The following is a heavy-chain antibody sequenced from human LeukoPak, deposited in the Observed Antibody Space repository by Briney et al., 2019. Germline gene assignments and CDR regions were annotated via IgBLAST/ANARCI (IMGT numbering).Heavy chain of an antibody. J-gene: IGHJ4*02. CDR1: GFTFSNAY. V-gene: IGHV3-15*07. D-gene: IGHD2-21*01. Sequence: GGSLRLSCAASGFTFSNAYMNWVRQAPGKGLEWVGRIKPKTDGETTVYAAPVKDRFSISRDDSKSMMYLQMNSLKTEDTAVYYCITPLPYSAQGGQGTLVTVSS. CDR3: ITPLPYSAQ. CDR2: IKPKTDGETT.